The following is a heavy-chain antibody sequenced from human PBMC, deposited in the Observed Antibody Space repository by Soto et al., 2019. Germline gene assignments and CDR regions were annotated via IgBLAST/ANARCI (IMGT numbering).Heavy chain of an antibody. Sequence: SETLSLTCTVSGGSISSYYWSWIRQPPGKGLEWIGYIYYSGSTNYNPSLKSRVTISVDTSKNQFSLKLSSVTAADTAVYYCARQQYSSSFDYWGQGTLVTVSS. CDR1: GGSISSYY. J-gene: IGHJ4*02. CDR3: ARQQYSSSFDY. D-gene: IGHD6-13*01. V-gene: IGHV4-59*08. CDR2: IYYSGST.